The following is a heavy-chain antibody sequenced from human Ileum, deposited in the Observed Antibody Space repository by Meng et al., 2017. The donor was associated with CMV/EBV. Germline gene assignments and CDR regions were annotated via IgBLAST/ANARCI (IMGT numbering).Heavy chain of an antibody. CDR2: ISSSSSYI. CDR1: GFTFSSYS. V-gene: IGHV3-21*01. D-gene: IGHD3-3*01. CDR3: ARDRLGSYDFWSGLRAYYYYYYGMDV. J-gene: IGHJ6*02. Sequence: GGSLRLSCAASGFTFSSYSMNWVRQAPGKGLEWVSSISSSSSYIYYADSVKGRFTISRDNAKNSLYLQMNSLRAEDTAVYYCARDRLGSYDFWSGLRAYYYYYYGMDVWGQGTTVTVSS.